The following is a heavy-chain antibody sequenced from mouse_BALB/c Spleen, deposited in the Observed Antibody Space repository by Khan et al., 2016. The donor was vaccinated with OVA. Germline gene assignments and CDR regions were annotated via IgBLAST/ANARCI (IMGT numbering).Heavy chain of an antibody. CDR1: GFTFSNYA. CDR2: ISSGGNT. CDR3: GRGYWYLVNPPYSKEY. V-gene: IGHV5-6-5*01. D-gene: IGHD2-14*01. Sequence: EVMLVESGGGLVKPGGSLKLSCAASGFTFSNYAMSWVRQTPEKRLEWVASISSGGNTYYLDSVKGRFTISRDNVRNILYLQMSSLRSEDTAMYYCGRGYWYLVNPPYSKEYRGQGNPVPGSS. J-gene: IGHJ4*01.